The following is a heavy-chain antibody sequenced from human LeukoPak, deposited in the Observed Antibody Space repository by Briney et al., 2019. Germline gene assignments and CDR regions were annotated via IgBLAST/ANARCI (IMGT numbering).Heavy chain of an antibody. J-gene: IGHJ5*02. CDR2: IYTSGTI. CDR1: GGTISSYY. CDR3: ARDSGTTGEVKFDP. Sequence: SETLSLTCTASGGTISSYYWSWIRQPAGTALEWIGRIYTSGTITYNHSLKSRVTMSVDTSKNQFSLKLSSVSAADTAVYYCARDSGTTGEVKFDPWGQGTLVTVSS. V-gene: IGHV4-4*07. D-gene: IGHD3-10*01.